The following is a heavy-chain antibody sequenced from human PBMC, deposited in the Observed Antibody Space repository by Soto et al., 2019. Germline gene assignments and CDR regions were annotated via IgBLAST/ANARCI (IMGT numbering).Heavy chain of an antibody. CDR2: IYYSGNT. V-gene: IGHV4-30-4*01. Sequence: TLSLTCIVSGGSISSCAYYWSWIPQPPGKGLVWIWNIYYSGNTYYNPSLKSRVTISIDTSKNQFSLKLSSVTAADTAVYFCARELSGYSYGPGDMYWGQG. J-gene: IGHJ4*02. CDR3: ARELSGYSYGPGDMY. D-gene: IGHD5-18*01. CDR1: GGSISSCAYY.